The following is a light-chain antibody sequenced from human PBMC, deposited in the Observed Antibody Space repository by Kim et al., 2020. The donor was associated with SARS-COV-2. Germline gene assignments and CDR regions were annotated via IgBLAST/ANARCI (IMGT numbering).Light chain of an antibody. V-gene: IGKV1-27*01. J-gene: IGKJ1*01. CDR3: QKYNSAPWT. CDR1: QDIKNY. Sequence: ASVGDRVTITCRASQDIKNYLAWYRRKTGKVPEVLIYAASILQSGVPSRISGSGSGTDFTLTINSLQPEDVAIYYCQKYNSAPWTFGQGTKVDIK. CDR2: AAS.